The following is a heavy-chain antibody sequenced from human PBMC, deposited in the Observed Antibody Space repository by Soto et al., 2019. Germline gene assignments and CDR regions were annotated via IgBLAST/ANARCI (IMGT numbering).Heavy chain of an antibody. J-gene: IGHJ3*02. V-gene: IGHV1-69*13. CDR2: IIPIFGTA. CDR3: AREIRGDYSDSSGAFDI. Sequence: SVKVSCKASGGTFSSYAISWVRQAPGQGLEWMGGIIPIFGTANYAQKFQGRVTITADESTSTAYMELSSLRSEDTAVYYCAREIRGDYSDSSGAFDIWGQGTMVTVSS. D-gene: IGHD3-22*01. CDR1: GGTFSSYA.